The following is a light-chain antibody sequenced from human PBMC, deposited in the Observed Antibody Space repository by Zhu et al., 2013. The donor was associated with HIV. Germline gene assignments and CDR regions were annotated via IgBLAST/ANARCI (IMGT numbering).Light chain of an antibody. CDR2: WAS. CDR3: QQYYSLPWT. J-gene: IGKJ1*01. Sequence: DIVMTQSPDSLAVSLGERATINCKSSQSVLYSSNNKNYLAWYQQNPGQPPKLLFYWASTRESGVPDRFSGSGSGTNFTLTIDSLQNEDVAVYYCQQYYSLPWTFGQGTKVEIK. CDR1: QSVLYSSNNKNY. V-gene: IGKV4-1*01.